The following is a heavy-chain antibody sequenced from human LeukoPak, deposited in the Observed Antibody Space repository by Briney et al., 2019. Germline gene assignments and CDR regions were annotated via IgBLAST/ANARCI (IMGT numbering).Heavy chain of an antibody. CDR1: GFTFSSYS. Sequence: TGGSLRLSCAASGFTFSSYSVNWVRQAPGKGLEWVSSISSSSSYIYYADSVKGRFTISRDNAKNSLYLQMNSLRAEDTAVYYCARDYTTTDAFDIWGQGTMVTVSS. J-gene: IGHJ3*02. CDR3: ARDYTTTDAFDI. V-gene: IGHV3-21*01. D-gene: IGHD3-16*01. CDR2: ISSSSSYI.